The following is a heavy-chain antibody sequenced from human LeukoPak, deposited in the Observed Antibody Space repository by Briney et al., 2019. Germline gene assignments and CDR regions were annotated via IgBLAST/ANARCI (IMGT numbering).Heavy chain of an antibody. CDR1: GFIFNSYS. J-gene: IGHJ5*02. CDR3: AREQQLVYNWFDP. CDR2: ISSRSSYI. V-gene: IGHV3-21*01. D-gene: IGHD6-13*01. Sequence: SGGSLRLSCAASGFIFNSYSMNWVRQAPGKGLEWVSSISSRSSYIYYADSVKGRFTISRDNAKNSLYLQMNSLRAEDTAVYYCAREQQLVYNWFDPWGQGTLVTVSS.